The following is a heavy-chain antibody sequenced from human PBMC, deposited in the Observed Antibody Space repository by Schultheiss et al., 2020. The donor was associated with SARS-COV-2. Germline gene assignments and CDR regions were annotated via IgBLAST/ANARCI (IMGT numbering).Heavy chain of an antibody. D-gene: IGHD5-12*01. Sequence: GGSLRLSCAASGFSFNSYSMNWVRQAPGKGLEWVSYIGSSSSTIYYADSVKGRFTISRDNAKNSLYLQMNSLRAEDTAVYYCARAYGGYVYYYYGMDVWGQGTTVTVSS. CDR1: GFSFNSYS. CDR2: IGSSSSTI. CDR3: ARAYGGYVYYYYGMDV. J-gene: IGHJ6*02. V-gene: IGHV3-48*04.